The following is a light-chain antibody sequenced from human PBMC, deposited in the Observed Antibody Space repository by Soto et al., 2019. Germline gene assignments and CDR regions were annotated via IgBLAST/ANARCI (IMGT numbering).Light chain of an antibody. CDR3: QQYGSSPWT. J-gene: IGKJ1*01. Sequence: IRLTQSPATLSLSPRERATLSCRASQSVSSSYLAWYQQKPGQAPRLLIYGASSRATGIPDRFSGSGSGTDFTLTISRLEPEDFAVYYCQQYGSSPWTFGQGTKVDIK. CDR2: GAS. CDR1: QSVSSSY. V-gene: IGKV3-20*01.